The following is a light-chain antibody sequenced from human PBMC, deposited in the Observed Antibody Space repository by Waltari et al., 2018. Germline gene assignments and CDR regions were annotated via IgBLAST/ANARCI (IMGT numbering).Light chain of an antibody. CDR1: SSDVGGYNY. J-gene: IGLJ3*02. CDR3: NSYTSSSTWV. V-gene: IGLV2-14*01. Sequence: QSALTQPASVSGSPGQSITISCTGTSSDVGGYNYVSWYRQHPGKAPKLMIFDVSKRPSGVSNRFSGSKSGSTASLTISGLQAEDEADFYCNSYTSSSTWVFGGGTKLTVL. CDR2: DVS.